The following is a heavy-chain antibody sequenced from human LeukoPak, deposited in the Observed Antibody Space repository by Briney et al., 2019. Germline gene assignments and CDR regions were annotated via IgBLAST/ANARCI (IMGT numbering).Heavy chain of an antibody. V-gene: IGHV1-18*01. CDR2: ISAYNGNT. D-gene: IGHD3-16*01. J-gene: IGHJ4*02. Sequence: ASVKVSCKASGYTFTSYSISWVRQAPGQGLEWMGWISAYNGNTNYAQKFQGRVTMTTDTFTSTAYMELRSLTSDDTAMYYCARAGGAPDYWDQGTLVTVSS. CDR1: GYTFTSYS. CDR3: ARAGGAPDY.